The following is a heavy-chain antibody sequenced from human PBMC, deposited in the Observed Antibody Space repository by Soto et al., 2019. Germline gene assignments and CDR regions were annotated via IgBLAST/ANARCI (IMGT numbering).Heavy chain of an antibody. Sequence: GESLKISCKGSGYSFTSYWIGWVRQMPGKGLEWMGIIYPGDSDTRYSPSFQGQVTISADKSISTAYLQWSSLKASDTAMYYCARHPLYVIAAADTWFDPWGQGTLVTVSS. J-gene: IGHJ5*02. D-gene: IGHD6-13*01. CDR1: GYSFTSYW. V-gene: IGHV5-51*01. CDR2: IYPGDSDT. CDR3: ARHPLYVIAAADTWFDP.